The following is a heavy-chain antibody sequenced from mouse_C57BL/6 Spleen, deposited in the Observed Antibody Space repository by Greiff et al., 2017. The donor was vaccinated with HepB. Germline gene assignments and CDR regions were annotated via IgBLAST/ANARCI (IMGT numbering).Heavy chain of an antibody. Sequence: DVKLVESGGGLVKPGGSLKLSCAASGFTFSSYAMSWVRQTPEKRLEWVATISDGGSYTYYPDNVKGRFTISRDNAKNNLYLQMSHLKSEDTAMYYCARDENSAGLSWFAYWGQGTLVTVSA. J-gene: IGHJ3*01. D-gene: IGHD3-2*02. V-gene: IGHV5-4*01. CDR2: ISDGGSYT. CDR1: GFTFSSYA. CDR3: ARDENSAGLSWFAY.